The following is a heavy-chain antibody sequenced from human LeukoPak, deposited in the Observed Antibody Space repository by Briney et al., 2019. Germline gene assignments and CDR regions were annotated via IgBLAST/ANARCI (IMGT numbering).Heavy chain of an antibody. Sequence: PGGSLRLSCAPSVFTFRRFETNWVRQAPGKGREGASFISSSGSTIYYADSVRGRFTISRDNAKNSLCLQMKSLRVEDTAVYYCARDAYRSRRYWGQGTLVTVSS. CDR3: ARDAYRSRRY. CDR2: ISSSGSTI. CDR1: VFTFRRFE. J-gene: IGHJ4*02. V-gene: IGHV3-48*03. D-gene: IGHD6-13*01.